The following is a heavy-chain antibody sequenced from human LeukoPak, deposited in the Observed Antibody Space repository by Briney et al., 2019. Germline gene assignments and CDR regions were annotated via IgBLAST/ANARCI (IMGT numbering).Heavy chain of an antibody. CDR1: GYTFTNYD. Sequence: ASVKVSCKASGYTFTNYDINWVRQATGQGLEWMGWMNTHSGNTGYAQKFQGRVTITRDTSISTVYMELSSLTSEDTAVYYCARMYYYDRSGDNWFDPWGQGTLVTVSS. D-gene: IGHD3-22*01. CDR3: ARMYYYDRSGDNWFDP. CDR2: MNTHSGNT. J-gene: IGHJ5*02. V-gene: IGHV1-8*01.